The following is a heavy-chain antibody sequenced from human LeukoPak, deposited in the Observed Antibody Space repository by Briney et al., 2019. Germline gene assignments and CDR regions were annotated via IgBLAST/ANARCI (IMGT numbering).Heavy chain of an antibody. CDR3: ARAPVGVAAAGNWYFDL. Sequence: ASVKVSCKASGGTFSSYAISWVRQAPGQGLEWMGGIIPIFGTANYAQKFQGRVTITADESTSTAYMELSSLRPEDTAVYYCARAPVGVAAAGNWYFDLWGRGTLVTVSS. CDR1: GGTFSSYA. CDR2: IIPIFGTA. D-gene: IGHD6-13*01. J-gene: IGHJ2*01. V-gene: IGHV1-69*13.